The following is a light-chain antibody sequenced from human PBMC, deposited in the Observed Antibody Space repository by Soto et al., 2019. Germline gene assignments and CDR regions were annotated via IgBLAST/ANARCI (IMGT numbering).Light chain of an antibody. V-gene: IGKV1-5*01. CDR1: QSISSW. Sequence: DIQMTQSPSTLSASVGDRVTITCRASQSISSWWAWYQQKPGKAPKLLIYDASSLQSGVPSRFSGSGSGTEFTLTITSLQPDDFATYYCQPYNSYWETFGQGTKVEIK. J-gene: IGKJ1*01. CDR2: DAS. CDR3: QPYNSYWET.